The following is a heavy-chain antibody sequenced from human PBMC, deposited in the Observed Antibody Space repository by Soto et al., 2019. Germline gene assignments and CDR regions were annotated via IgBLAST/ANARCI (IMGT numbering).Heavy chain of an antibody. Sequence: ASVKVSCKASGYTFKSHGMSWVRQAPGQGLEWMGWISTYNGNTNYAQKFQGRVTMTTDTSTSTAYMELRSLRSDDTAVYYCARAVAVAADFDYWGQGTLVTVSS. CDR2: ISTYNGNT. CDR1: GYTFKSHG. J-gene: IGHJ4*02. V-gene: IGHV1-18*01. CDR3: ARAVAVAADFDY. D-gene: IGHD6-19*01.